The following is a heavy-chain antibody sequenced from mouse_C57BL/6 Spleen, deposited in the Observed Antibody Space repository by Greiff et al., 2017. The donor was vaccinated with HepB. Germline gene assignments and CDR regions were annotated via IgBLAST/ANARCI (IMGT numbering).Heavy chain of an antibody. CDR3: AREGLLRFLAY. CDR2: IYPGDGDT. J-gene: IGHJ3*01. V-gene: IGHV1-82*01. Sequence: QVQLQQSGPELVKPGASVKISCKASGYAFSSSWMNWVKQRPGKGLEWIGRIYPGDGDTNYNGKFKGKATLTADKSSSTAYMQLSSLTSEDSAVSFCAREGLLRFLAYWGQGTLVTVSA. D-gene: IGHD1-1*01. CDR1: GYAFSSSW.